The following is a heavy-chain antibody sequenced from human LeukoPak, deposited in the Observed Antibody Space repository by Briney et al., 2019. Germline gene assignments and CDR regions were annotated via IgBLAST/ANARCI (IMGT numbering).Heavy chain of an antibody. CDR1: GGSISSYY. Sequence: SETLSLTCTVSGGSISSYYWSWIRQPPGKGLEWIGYIYYSGSTNYNPSLKSRVTISVDTSKNQFSLKVTSVTAADTGVYYCARDMANYYDRTYYMDVWGKGTTVTISS. D-gene: IGHD3-22*01. V-gene: IGHV4-59*01. CDR3: ARDMANYYDRTYYMDV. CDR2: IYYSGST. J-gene: IGHJ6*03.